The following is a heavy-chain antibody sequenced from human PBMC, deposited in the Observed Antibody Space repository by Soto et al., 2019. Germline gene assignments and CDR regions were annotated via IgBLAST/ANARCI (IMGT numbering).Heavy chain of an antibody. V-gene: IGHV1-69*04. CDR2: IIPILGIA. J-gene: IGHJ2*01. D-gene: IGHD5-18*01. CDR1: GGTFSSYT. Sequence: ASVKVSCKASGGTFSSYTISWVRQAPGQGLEWMGRIIPILGIANYAQKFQGRVTITADKSTSTAYMELSSLRSEDTAVYYCARDDGDTAMAPNFDLWGRGTLVTVSS. CDR3: ARDDGDTAMAPNFDL.